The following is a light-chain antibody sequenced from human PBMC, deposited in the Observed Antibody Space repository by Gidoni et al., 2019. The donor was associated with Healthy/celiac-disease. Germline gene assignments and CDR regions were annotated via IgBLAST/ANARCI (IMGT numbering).Light chain of an antibody. Sequence: DIQITQSPSSLSASVGARVTITCRASQGISNYLAWYQQKPGKVPKLLIYAASTLQSGVPSRFSGSGSGTDFTLTISRLQPEDVATYYCQKYNSAPQTFGQGTKVEIK. CDR2: AAS. V-gene: IGKV1-27*01. CDR3: QKYNSAPQT. J-gene: IGKJ1*01. CDR1: QGISNY.